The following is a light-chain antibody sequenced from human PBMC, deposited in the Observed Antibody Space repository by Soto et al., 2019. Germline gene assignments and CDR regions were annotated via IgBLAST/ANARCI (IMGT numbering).Light chain of an antibody. CDR2: AAS. CDR1: QSISRL. CDR3: QQSYSTSWT. Sequence: DIQVTQYPSTLSASVGDRFTVTCRASQSISRLLAWYQQKPGTAPKLLIYAASSLQSGVPSRFSGSGSGTDFTLTISILQPEDFATYYCQQSYSTSWTFGQGTKVDIK. J-gene: IGKJ1*01. V-gene: IGKV1-39*01.